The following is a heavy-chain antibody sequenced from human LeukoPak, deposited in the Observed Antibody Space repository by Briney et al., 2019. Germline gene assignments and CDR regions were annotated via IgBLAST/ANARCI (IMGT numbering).Heavy chain of an antibody. CDR3: ARGGWLQFGFAFDI. CDR2: IKQDGSEK. CDR1: GFTFSSYW. J-gene: IGHJ3*02. V-gene: IGHV3-7*01. D-gene: IGHD5-24*01. Sequence: GGSLRLSCAASGFTFSSYWMSWVRQAPGKGLEWVANIKQDGSEKYYVDSVKGRFTISRDNAKNSLYLQMNSLRAEDTAVYYCARGGWLQFGFAFDIWGQGTMVTVSS.